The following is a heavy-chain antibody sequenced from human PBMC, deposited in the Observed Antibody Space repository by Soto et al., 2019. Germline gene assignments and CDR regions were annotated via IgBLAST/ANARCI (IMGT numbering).Heavy chain of an antibody. Sequence: QLVESGGGLVQPGGSLRLSCAASGFSVSNNYMKWVRQAPGKGLEWVSLIYSGGSTYYADSVKGRFTISRDNSKNTXXXXXXXLRVXDTAVYYCARDRGYRWGQGTMVTVSS. CDR1: GFSVSNNY. CDR3: ARDRGYR. J-gene: IGHJ3*01. CDR2: IYSGGST. D-gene: IGHD5-12*01. V-gene: IGHV3-66*01.